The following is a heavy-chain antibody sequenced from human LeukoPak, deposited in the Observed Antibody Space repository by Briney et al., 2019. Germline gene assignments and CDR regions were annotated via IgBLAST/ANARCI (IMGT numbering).Heavy chain of an antibody. D-gene: IGHD2/OR15-2a*01. CDR1: RSSISAYY. CDR3: ARELKVGNTGYYFDY. CDR2: IYYSGST. J-gene: IGHJ4*02. Sequence: SETLSLTCTVSRSSISAYYWSWIRQPPGEGLEWFGSIYYSGSTKYNPSLKSRVTISLDTSKNQFSLNLNSVTAADTAVYYCARELKVGNTGYYFDYWGQGTLVTVSS. V-gene: IGHV4-59*01.